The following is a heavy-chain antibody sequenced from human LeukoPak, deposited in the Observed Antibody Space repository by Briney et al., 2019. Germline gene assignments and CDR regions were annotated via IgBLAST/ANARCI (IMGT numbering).Heavy chain of an antibody. Sequence: ASVKVSCKASGYTFTSYDMNWVRQATGQGLEWMGWMNPNSGNTGYAQKFQGRVTMTRNTSISTAYMELSSLRSEDTAVYYCARGVERTIFGVVIPVPYYYYMDVWGKGTTVTVSS. D-gene: IGHD3-3*01. J-gene: IGHJ6*03. V-gene: IGHV1-8*01. CDR2: MNPNSGNT. CDR1: GYTFTSYD. CDR3: ARGVERTIFGVVIPVPYYYYMDV.